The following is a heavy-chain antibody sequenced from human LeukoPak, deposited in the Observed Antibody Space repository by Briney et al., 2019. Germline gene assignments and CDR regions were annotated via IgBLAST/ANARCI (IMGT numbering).Heavy chain of an antibody. CDR2: INQDGSEK. J-gene: IGHJ6*04. CDR1: GFTFSSYW. V-gene: IGHV3-7*01. CDR3: ARAPPGSGSYSDV. Sequence: PGGSLRLSCATSGFTFSSYWMSWVRQAPGKGLEWVAYINQDGSEKNYADSVKGRFTISRDNSKNSLYLQMNSLRAEETAVYYCARAPPGSGSYSDVWGKGTPVTVSS. D-gene: IGHD1-26*01.